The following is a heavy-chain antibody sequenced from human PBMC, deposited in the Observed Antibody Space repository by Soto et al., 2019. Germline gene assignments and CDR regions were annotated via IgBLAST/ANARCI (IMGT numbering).Heavy chain of an antibody. CDR3: ARGRMAYDSSVYQVIQH. CDR1: GYTFASHE. V-gene: IGHV1-8*01. CDR2: MNPDSGLA. Sequence: GASVNVSCKTSGYTFASHEINWVRQATGQGLEWMGWMNPDSGLAAYAQKFQGRVTMTRDTSISTAYMELSSLKSEDTAVYYCARGRMAYDSSVYQVIQHWG. D-gene: IGHD3-22*01. J-gene: IGHJ1*01.